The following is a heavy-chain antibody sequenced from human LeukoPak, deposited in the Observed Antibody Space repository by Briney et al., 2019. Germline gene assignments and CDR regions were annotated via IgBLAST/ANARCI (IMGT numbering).Heavy chain of an antibody. CDR3: ARRYGDYRENYFDY. V-gene: IGHV4-38-2*01. Sequence: SETLSLTCAVSGYSISSGYYWGWIRQPPGKVQEWIGSIYHSGSTYYNPSLKSRVTISVDTSKNQFSLKLSSVTAADTAVCYGARRYGDYRENYFDYWGQGTLVTVSS. J-gene: IGHJ4*02. CDR2: IYHSGST. D-gene: IGHD4-17*01. CDR1: GYSISSGYY.